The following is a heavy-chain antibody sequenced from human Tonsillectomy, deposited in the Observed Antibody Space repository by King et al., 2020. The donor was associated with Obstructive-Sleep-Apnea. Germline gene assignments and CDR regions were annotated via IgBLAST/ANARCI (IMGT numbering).Heavy chain of an antibody. V-gene: IGHV1-2*02. CDR3: AGDILPIAAAAYGMDV. CDR2: INPNSGGT. D-gene: IGHD6-13*01. Sequence: VQLVESGAEVKKPGASVKVSCKASGYTFTGYYMHWVRQAPGQGLEWMGWINPNSGGTNYAQKFQGRVTMTRATSISTAYMELSRLRSDDTAVYYCAGDILPIAAAAYGMDVWGQGTTVTVSS. CDR1: GYTFTGYY. J-gene: IGHJ6*02.